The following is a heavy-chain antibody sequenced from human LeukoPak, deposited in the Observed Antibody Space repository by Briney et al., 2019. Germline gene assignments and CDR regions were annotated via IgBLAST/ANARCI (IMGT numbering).Heavy chain of an antibody. D-gene: IGHD3-3*01. V-gene: IGHV4-59*08. CDR3: ARRRGDFWSDYYAFDY. Sequence: SETLSLTCTVSGGSISNSYWSWIRQPPGKGLEWIGYIYYSGSTNYNPSLTSRVTIPLDTSKNQFSLKLSSVTAADTAVYYCARRRGDFWSDYYAFDYWGQGTLVTISS. J-gene: IGHJ4*02. CDR2: IYYSGST. CDR1: GGSISNSY.